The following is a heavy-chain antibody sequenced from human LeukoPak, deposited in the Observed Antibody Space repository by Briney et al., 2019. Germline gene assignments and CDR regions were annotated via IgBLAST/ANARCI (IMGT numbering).Heavy chain of an antibody. CDR3: ARRAGAYSHPYDY. J-gene: IGHJ4*02. Sequence: GGSLRLSCAASGFTFNSYGMHWVRQAPGKGLEWLAFISYDGSNTYYADSVKGRFTVSRDDSKNSLYLQMNSLRAEDTAVYYCARRAGAYSHPYDYWGQGTLVTVSS. V-gene: IGHV3-33*01. D-gene: IGHD4/OR15-4a*01. CDR2: ISYDGSNT. CDR1: GFTFNSYG.